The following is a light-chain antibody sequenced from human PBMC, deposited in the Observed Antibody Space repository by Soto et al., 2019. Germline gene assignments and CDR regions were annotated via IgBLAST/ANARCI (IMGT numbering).Light chain of an antibody. Sequence: DLQMTQSPSSVSASVGDRVTITCRASQAISTWVAWYQQKPGKAPKLLIYAASNLQTGVPSRFSGSGSGTDFTLTSSSLQPEDFATYYFQQANSFPRTFGQGTKVEIK. CDR2: AAS. J-gene: IGKJ1*01. V-gene: IGKV1D-12*01. CDR3: QQANSFPRT. CDR1: QAISTW.